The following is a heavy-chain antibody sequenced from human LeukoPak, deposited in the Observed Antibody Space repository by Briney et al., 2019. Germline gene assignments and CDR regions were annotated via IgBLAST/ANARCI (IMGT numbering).Heavy chain of an antibody. CDR2: LSPDGGTI. J-gene: IGHJ4*02. Sequence: GGSLRLSCVVSGFTFSSYWMHWVRQAPGKGLVWVSRLSPDGGTIDYSDSVRGRFTISRDNAKDTLYLQMNSLRAEDTAVYYCVGEQGSGWYRASDYWGQGTLVTVSS. CDR3: VGEQGSGWYRASDY. V-gene: IGHV3-74*01. CDR1: GFTFSSYW. D-gene: IGHD6-19*01.